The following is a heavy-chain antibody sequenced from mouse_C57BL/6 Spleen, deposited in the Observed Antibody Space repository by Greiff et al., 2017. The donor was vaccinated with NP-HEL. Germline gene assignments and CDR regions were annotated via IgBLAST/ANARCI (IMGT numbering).Heavy chain of an antibody. J-gene: IGHJ1*03. Sequence: LQQSGASVKISCKASGYAFSSYWMNWVKQRPGKGLEWIGQIYPGDGDTNYNGKFKGKATLTADKSSSTAYMQLSSLTSEDSAVYFCARKGYFDVWGTGTTVTVSS. CDR3: ARKGYFDV. CDR1: GYAFSSYW. V-gene: IGHV1-80*01. CDR2: IYPGDGDT.